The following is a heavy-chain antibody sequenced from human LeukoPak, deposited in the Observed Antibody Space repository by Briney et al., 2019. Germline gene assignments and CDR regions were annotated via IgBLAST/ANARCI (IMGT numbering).Heavy chain of an antibody. CDR2: IYWDDDK. Sequence: SGPTLVKPTQTLTLTCTFSGFSLSTSGVGVGWIRQPPGKALEWPAVIYWDDDKRYSPSLKSRLTITKDTSKNQVVLTMTNMDPVDTATYYCAHRYYARGENYFDYWGQGTLVTVSS. J-gene: IGHJ4*02. CDR3: AHRYYARGENYFDY. V-gene: IGHV2-5*02. D-gene: IGHD3-22*01. CDR1: GFSLSTSGVG.